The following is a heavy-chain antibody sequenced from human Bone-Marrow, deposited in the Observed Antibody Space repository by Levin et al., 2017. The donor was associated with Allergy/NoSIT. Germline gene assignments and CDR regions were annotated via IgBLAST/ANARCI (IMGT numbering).Heavy chain of an antibody. V-gene: IGHV3-30-3*01. D-gene: IGHD3-9*01. J-gene: IGHJ3*02. CDR3: ARALERYDILTGSAFDI. Sequence: GGSLRLSCAASGFTFSSYAMHWVRQAPGKGLEWVAVISYDGSNKYYADSVKGRFTISRDNSKNTLYLQMNSLRAEDTAVYYCARALERYDILTGSAFDIWGQGIMVTVSS. CDR2: ISYDGSNK. CDR1: GFTFSSYA.